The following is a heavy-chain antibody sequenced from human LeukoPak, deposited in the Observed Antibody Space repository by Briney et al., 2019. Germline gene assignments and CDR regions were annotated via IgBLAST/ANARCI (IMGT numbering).Heavy chain of an antibody. Sequence: GASVKVSCKXSGYTFTNNYMHWVRQAPGQGLEWMGLINPGDGTTKYAQKFQGRVTMTRDTSTSTLYMELSSLRSEDTAMYYCSKVGQLVFDYWGQGTLVTVSS. D-gene: IGHD6-6*01. CDR3: SKVGQLVFDY. J-gene: IGHJ4*02. CDR1: GYTFTNNY. CDR2: INPGDGTT. V-gene: IGHV1-46*03.